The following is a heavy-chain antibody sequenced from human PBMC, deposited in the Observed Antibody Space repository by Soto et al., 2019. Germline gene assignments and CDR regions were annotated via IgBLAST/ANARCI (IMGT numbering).Heavy chain of an antibody. J-gene: IGHJ4*02. CDR3: ARVPPWGDSGSFYIQHYDS. CDR2: INVGSGNT. Sequence: ASVKDSCKSSGNSFVLYAIHWVRQAPGQRLQWMGWINVGSGNTKYAQDFQGRVTFTRDTAATTTFMELSSLRSEDAAVYYCARVPPWGDSGSFYIQHYDSWGQGTLVTVSS. V-gene: IGHV1-3*01. CDR1: GNSFVLYA. D-gene: IGHD3-10*01.